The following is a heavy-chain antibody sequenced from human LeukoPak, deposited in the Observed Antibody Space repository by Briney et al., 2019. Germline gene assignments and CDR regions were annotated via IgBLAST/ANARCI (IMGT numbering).Heavy chain of an antibody. V-gene: IGHV3-23*01. J-gene: IGHJ4*02. CDR3: ARDASLYADDY. Sequence: GGSLRLSCAASGFTFSRHAMSWVRQAPGRGLEWVSTIDRSGDDTYYRDSVKGRFTISRDNSKSTLYLQMNSLTAEDTAIYYCARDASLYADDYWGQGTLVTVSS. D-gene: IGHD2-2*01. CDR1: GFTFSRHA. CDR2: IDRSGDDT.